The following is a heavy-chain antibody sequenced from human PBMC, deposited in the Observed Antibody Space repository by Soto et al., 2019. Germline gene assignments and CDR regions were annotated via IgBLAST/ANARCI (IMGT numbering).Heavy chain of an antibody. J-gene: IGHJ6*02. CDR1: GGTFSGYA. V-gene: IGHV1-69*13. CDR2: IIPIFGTA. Sequence: SVKVSCKASGGTFSGYAISWVRQAPGQGLEWMGGIIPIFGTANYAQKFQGRVTITADESTSTAYMELSSLRSEDTAVYYCARGEYSSSSIGDYYYYYGMDVWGQGTTVTVSS. D-gene: IGHD6-6*01. CDR3: ARGEYSSSSIGDYYYYYGMDV.